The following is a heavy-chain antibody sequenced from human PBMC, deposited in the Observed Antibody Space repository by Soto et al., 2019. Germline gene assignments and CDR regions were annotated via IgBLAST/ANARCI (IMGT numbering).Heavy chain of an antibody. CDR2: IKQDGSEK. D-gene: IGHD3-10*01. J-gene: IGHJ3*02. V-gene: IGHV3-7*01. CDR1: GFTFSSYW. Sequence: GGSLRLSCAASGFTFSSYWMSWVRQAPGKGLEWVANIKQDGSEKYYVDSVKGRFTISRDNAKNSLYLQMNSLGAEDTAVYYCARDELSPFTGDAFDIWGQGTMVTVSS. CDR3: ARDELSPFTGDAFDI.